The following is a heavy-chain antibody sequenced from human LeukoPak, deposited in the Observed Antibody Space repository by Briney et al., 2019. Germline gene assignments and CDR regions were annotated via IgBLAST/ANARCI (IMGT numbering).Heavy chain of an antibody. V-gene: IGHV3-21*01. Sequence: GGSLRLSCAASGXTFSSYNMNWVRQAPGKGLEWVSSISSSSNYIYYADSVKGRFTISRDNAKNSVNLQVNSLRAEDTALYYCARESGSPDYWGQGTLVTVSS. J-gene: IGHJ4*02. D-gene: IGHD3-10*01. CDR3: ARESGSPDY. CDR1: GXTFSSYN. CDR2: ISSSSNYI.